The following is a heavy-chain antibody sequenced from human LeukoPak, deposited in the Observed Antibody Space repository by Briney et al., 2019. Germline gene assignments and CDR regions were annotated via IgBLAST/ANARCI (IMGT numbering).Heavy chain of an antibody. Sequence: PGESLKISCKGSGYSFTSYWIGWVRQMPGKGLEWMGIIYPGDSDTRYSPSFQGQVTISADKSISTAYLQWSSLKASDTAMYYCARRLTHCSSTSCYAGFDYWGQGTLVSVSS. CDR1: GYSFTSYW. V-gene: IGHV5-51*01. CDR3: ARRLTHCSSTSCYAGFDY. CDR2: IYPGDSDT. J-gene: IGHJ4*02. D-gene: IGHD2-2*01.